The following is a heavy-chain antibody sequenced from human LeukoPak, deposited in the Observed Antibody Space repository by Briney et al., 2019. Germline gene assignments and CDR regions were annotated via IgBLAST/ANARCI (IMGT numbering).Heavy chain of an antibody. CDR1: GGSISGYY. Sequence: SETLSLTCTVSGGSISGYYWSWVRQPPGKGLEWIGYIYYSGSTNYNPSLKSRVTISVDTSKNQFSLKLSSVTAADTAVYYCARDTTAAGTCDYWGQGTLVTVSS. CDR2: IYYSGST. V-gene: IGHV4-59*01. CDR3: ARDTTAAGTCDY. J-gene: IGHJ4*02. D-gene: IGHD6-13*01.